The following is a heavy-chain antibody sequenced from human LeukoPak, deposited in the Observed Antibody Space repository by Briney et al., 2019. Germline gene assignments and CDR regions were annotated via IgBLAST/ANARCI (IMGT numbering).Heavy chain of an antibody. CDR2: INPNSGGT. CDR1: GYTFTGYY. Sequence: ASVKVSCKASGYTFTGYYMHWVRLAPGQGLEWMGWINPNSGGTNYAQKFQGRVTMTRDTSISTAYMELTRLRSDDTAVYYCARVLSGYSYYYYGMDVWGQGTTVTVSS. J-gene: IGHJ6*02. V-gene: IGHV1-2*02. CDR3: ARVLSGYSYYYYGMDV. D-gene: IGHD2-15*01.